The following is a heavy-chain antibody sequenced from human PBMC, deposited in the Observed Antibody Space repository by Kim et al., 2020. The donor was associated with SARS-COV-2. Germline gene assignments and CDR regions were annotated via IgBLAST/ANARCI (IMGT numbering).Heavy chain of an antibody. CDR2: IWYDGSNK. V-gene: IGHV3-33*01. Sequence: GGSLRLSCAASGLTFSSYGMHWVRQAPGKGLEWVAVIWYDGSNKYYADSVKGRFTISRDNSKNTLYLQMNSLRAEDTAVYYCARDYRHSNRRVYYYYGMDVWGQGTTVTVSS. D-gene: IGHD4-4*01. CDR3: ARDYRHSNRRVYYYYGMDV. CDR1: GLTFSSYG. J-gene: IGHJ6*02.